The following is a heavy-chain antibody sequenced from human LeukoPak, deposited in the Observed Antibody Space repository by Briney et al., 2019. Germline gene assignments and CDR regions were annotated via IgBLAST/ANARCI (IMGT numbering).Heavy chain of an antibody. V-gene: IGHV3-7*03. Sequence: PGGSLRLSCAVSGFTFSNAWMSWVSQAPGKGLEWVANIRQDGSEKYSVDSVKGRFTISRDNAKNSLYLQMSSLRAEDTAVYYCARDKRADEGSKFDYWGQGTLVTVSS. J-gene: IGHJ4*02. CDR2: IRQDGSEK. CDR1: GFTFSNAW. D-gene: IGHD1-26*01. CDR3: ARDKRADEGSKFDY.